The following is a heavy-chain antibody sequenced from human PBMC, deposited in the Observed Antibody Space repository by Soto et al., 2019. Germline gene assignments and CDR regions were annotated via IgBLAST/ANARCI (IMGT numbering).Heavy chain of an antibody. D-gene: IGHD3-22*01. J-gene: IGHJ4*02. V-gene: IGHV3-23*01. CDR3: AKVGVYYYDSSGYYIFDY. Sequence: EVQLLESGGGLVQPGGSLRLSCAASGFTFSSYAMSWVRQAPGKGLEWVSAISGSGGSTYYADSVKGRFTISRDNSKNTLSLQMNSLRAEDTDVYYCAKVGVYYYDSSGYYIFDYWGQGTLVTVSS. CDR1: GFTFSSYA. CDR2: ISGSGGST.